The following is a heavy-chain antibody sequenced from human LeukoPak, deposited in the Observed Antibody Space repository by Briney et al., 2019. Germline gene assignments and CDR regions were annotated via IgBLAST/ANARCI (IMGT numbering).Heavy chain of an antibody. V-gene: IGHV3-20*04. J-gene: IGHJ4*02. Sequence: GGCLRLSCAASGFTFDDYGMSWVRQAPGKGLEWVSGINWNGGSTGYADSVKGRFTISRDNAKNSLYLQMNSLRAEDTALYYCARAGGSYSFDYWGQGTLVTVSS. CDR1: GFTFDDYG. CDR3: ARAGGSYSFDY. CDR2: INWNGGST. D-gene: IGHD1-26*01.